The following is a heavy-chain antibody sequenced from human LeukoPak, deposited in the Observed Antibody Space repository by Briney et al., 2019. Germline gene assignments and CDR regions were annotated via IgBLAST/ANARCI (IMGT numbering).Heavy chain of an antibody. CDR3: ARLRGPWYVDY. CDR1: GGSISGYD. J-gene: IGHJ4*02. V-gene: IGHV4-4*09. CDR2: IHTSGAS. Sequence: KTSETLCLTCTASGGSISGYDLSWFRQPPGKALEWIGYIHTSGASKYNPYPKSRLTILEDMSKNQFSLQLSAMTAADTATFYYARLRGPWYVDYWGQGTLVIVSS. D-gene: IGHD4-17*01.